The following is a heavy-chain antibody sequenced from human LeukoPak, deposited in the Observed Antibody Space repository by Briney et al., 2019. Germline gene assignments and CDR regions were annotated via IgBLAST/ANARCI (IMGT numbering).Heavy chain of an antibody. CDR1: GGSFSGYY. CDR3: ARSPAYYYYYYMDV. V-gene: IGHV4-59*10. CDR2: IYTSGTS. J-gene: IGHJ6*03. Sequence: PSETLSLTCAVYGGSFSGYYWSWIRQPAGKELEWIGHIYTSGTSNYNPSLRSRVTISLDTSKNQFSLKLSSVTAADTAVYYCARSPAYYYYYYMDVWGKGTTVTVSS.